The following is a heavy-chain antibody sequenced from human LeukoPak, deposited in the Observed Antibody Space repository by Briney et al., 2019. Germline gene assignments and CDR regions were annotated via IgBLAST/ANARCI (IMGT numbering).Heavy chain of an antibody. V-gene: IGHV4-39*01. CDR2: ISYSGNT. CDR3: ARHCCSGPAKRVFDI. CDR1: GGSIISSDYL. J-gene: IGHJ3*02. D-gene: IGHD2-15*01. Sequence: PSETLSLTCTVSGGSIISSDYLWGWVRQPPGKGLEWIGTISYSGNTDYNPSLRSRVTISVDTSNNQFSLRLGSVTAADTAVYHCARHCCSGPAKRVFDIWGRGTMVTVSS.